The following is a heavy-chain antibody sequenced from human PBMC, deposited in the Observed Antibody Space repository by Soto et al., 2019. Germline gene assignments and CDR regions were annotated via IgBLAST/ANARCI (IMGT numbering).Heavy chain of an antibody. CDR3: ARSSRSYFDS. J-gene: IGHJ4*02. V-gene: IGHV4-31*03. CDR1: GGSISRSGYF. Sequence: PSETLSLTCTVSGGSISRSGYFWSWIRQHPGKGLEWIGYIYDSGSTYYNPSLKSRVSLSVDTSKNQFSLNLTSVTAADTAMYYCARSSRSYFDSWGQGTLVTVSS. CDR2: IYDSGST.